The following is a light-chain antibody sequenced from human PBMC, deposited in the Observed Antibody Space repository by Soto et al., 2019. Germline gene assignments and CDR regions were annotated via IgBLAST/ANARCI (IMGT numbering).Light chain of an antibody. CDR1: QRFSSS. CDR2: DAS. J-gene: IGKJ4*01. Sequence: EIVLTQSPATLSLSPGERATLPSRASQRFSSSLAWYQQKPGQAPRLLIYDASNRATGIPARFSGSGSGTDFTLTISSLEPEDFAVYYCQQRSNWPPGELTFGGGTKVEIK. V-gene: IGKV3-11*01. CDR3: QQRSNWPPGELT.